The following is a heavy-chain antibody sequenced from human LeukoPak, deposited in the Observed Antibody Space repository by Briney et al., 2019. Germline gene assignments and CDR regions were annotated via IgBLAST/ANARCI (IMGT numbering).Heavy chain of an antibody. Sequence: TGGSLRLSCAASGFTFSSYAMHWVRQAPGKGLEWAAFIRYDGSNKYYADSVKGRFTISRDNSKNTLYLQMNSLRAEDTAVYYCAKYWKQGGLIDYWAREPWSPSPQ. CDR3: AKYWKQGGLIDY. CDR2: IRYDGSNK. J-gene: IGHJ4*02. CDR1: GFTFSSYA. D-gene: IGHD1-1*01. V-gene: IGHV3-30*02.